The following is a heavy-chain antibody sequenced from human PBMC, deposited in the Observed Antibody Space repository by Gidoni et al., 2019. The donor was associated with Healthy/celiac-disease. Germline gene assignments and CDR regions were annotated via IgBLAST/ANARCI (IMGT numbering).Heavy chain of an antibody. V-gene: IGHV3-33*01. D-gene: IGHD6-6*01. CDR1: GFTFSSCG. J-gene: IGHJ6*02. CDR2: IWYDGSNK. Sequence: QVQLVESGGGVVQPGRSLRLSCAASGFTFSSCGMHWVRQAPGKGLEWVAVIWYDGSNKYYADSVKGRFTISRDNSKNTLYLQMNSLRAEDTAVYYCARALAARPYYYYGMDVWGQGTTVTVSS. CDR3: ARALAARPYYYYGMDV.